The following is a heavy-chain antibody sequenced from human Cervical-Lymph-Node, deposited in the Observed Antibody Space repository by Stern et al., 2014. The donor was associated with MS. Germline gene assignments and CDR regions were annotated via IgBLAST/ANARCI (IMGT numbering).Heavy chain of an antibody. CDR1: GGSISSSSYY. D-gene: IGHD1-26*01. CDR3: ARGRGVGAHLDY. CDR2: IYYSGST. J-gene: IGHJ4*02. Sequence: QVQLQESGPGLVKPSETLSLTCTVSGGSISSSSYYWGWIRQPPGKGLEWIGSIYYSGSTYYNPSLQSRVTISVNTSQNNFYLKRSSVTAADTAVYYCARGRGVGAHLDYWGQGTLVTVSS. V-gene: IGHV4-39*02.